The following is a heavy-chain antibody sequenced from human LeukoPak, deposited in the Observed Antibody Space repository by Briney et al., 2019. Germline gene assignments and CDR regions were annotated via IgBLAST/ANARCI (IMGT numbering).Heavy chain of an antibody. D-gene: IGHD3-22*01. CDR1: GYTFTSYG. CDR3: ARMLGYDSSGYSLDY. V-gene: IGHV1-18*01. J-gene: IGHJ4*02. Sequence: GASVKVSCKASGYTFTSYGISWVRQAPGQGLEWMGWISAYNGNTNYAQKLQGRVTMTTDTSTSTAYMELRSLRSDDTAVYYCARMLGYDSSGYSLDYWGQGTLVTVSS. CDR2: ISAYNGNT.